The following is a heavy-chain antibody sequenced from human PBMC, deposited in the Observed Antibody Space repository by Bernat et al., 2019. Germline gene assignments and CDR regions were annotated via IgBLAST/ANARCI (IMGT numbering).Heavy chain of an antibody. J-gene: IGHJ3*02. D-gene: IGHD2-15*01. CDR1: GFTFSSYA. CDR2: ISYDGSNK. Sequence: QVQLVESGGGVVQPGRSLRLSCAASGFTFSSYAMHWVRQAPGKGLEWVAVISYDGSNKYYADSGKGRFTISRDKSKNTLYLQMNSLRAEDTAVYYCARGSDVVVAAEFAFDIWGQGTMVTVSS. CDR3: ARGSDVVVAAEFAFDI. V-gene: IGHV3-30-3*01.